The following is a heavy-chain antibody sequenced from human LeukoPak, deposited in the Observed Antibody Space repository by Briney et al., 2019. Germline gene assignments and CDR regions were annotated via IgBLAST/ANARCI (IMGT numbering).Heavy chain of an antibody. J-gene: IGHJ6*02. V-gene: IGHV1-2*04. D-gene: IGHD3-16*02. CDR3: ARADDFRHYYHYTMDV. CDR2: ITPHNGDT. Sequence: ASVTVSCTPSGNTFIAYYIHWVRQAPEQGLESMGWITPHNGDTNYAQKFQGWVTMTRDTSLRTVFMELGSLKSDDTAVYYCARADDFRHYYHYTMDVWGQGTTVTVSS. CDR1: GNTFIAYY.